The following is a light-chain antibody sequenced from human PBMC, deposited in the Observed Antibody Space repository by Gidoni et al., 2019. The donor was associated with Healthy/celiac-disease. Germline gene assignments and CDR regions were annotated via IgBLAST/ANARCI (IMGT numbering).Light chain of an antibody. Sequence: DIVMTQSPDSLSVSLGARATINCKSSQSVLYSSSNKNFLAWYQQRPGQAPKLLIYWASARESGVPDRFSGSGSGTDFTLTISGLQAEDVAVYYCQQYYTTPLTFGGGTKVEIK. V-gene: IGKV4-1*01. CDR2: WAS. CDR3: QQYYTTPLT. CDR1: QSVLYSSSNKNF. J-gene: IGKJ4*01.